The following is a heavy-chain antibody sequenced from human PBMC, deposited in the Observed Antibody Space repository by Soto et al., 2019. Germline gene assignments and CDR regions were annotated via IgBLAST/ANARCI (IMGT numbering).Heavy chain of an antibody. Sequence: SVKVSCKASGGTFSSYAISWVRQAPVQGLEWMGWMNPNSGNTGYSLKFQGRVSMTRNTSIYTVYLELSSLASDDTAVYYCVRMASSGTLNWFDPWGQGTLVTVSS. CDR1: GGTFSSYA. D-gene: IGHD1-1*01. CDR3: VRMASSGTLNWFDP. J-gene: IGHJ5*02. V-gene: IGHV1-8*02. CDR2: MNPNSGNT.